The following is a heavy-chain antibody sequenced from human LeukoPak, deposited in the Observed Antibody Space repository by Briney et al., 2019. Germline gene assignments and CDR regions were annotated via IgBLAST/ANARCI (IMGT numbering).Heavy chain of an antibody. CDR2: VSAYNGAT. Sequence: ASVKVSCKASGYIFNKYGVSWVRQAPGQGLEWMGWVSAYNGATNCAQNFQDRVTMTTDTPTTTAYMELRSLRSDDTAVYYCARGRLYYDSSAAQFDYWGQGTLVTVSS. D-gene: IGHD3-22*01. J-gene: IGHJ4*02. V-gene: IGHV1-18*01. CDR3: ARGRLYYDSSAAQFDY. CDR1: GYIFNKYG.